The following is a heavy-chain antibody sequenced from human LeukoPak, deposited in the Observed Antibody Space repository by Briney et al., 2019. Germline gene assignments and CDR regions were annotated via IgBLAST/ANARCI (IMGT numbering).Heavy chain of an antibody. CDR1: GFTFNNYA. D-gene: IGHD4-17*01. J-gene: IGHJ4*02. CDR3: ARDYADYVGYFFFDY. Sequence: EGSLRLSCAACGFTFNNYAMNWVRQARGKGLEWVSSISGGGETTYYADSAKGRFTISRDNSQNTLYLQMNSLRAEDTAVYYCARDYADYVGYFFFDYWGQGTLVTVSS. V-gene: IGHV3-23*01. CDR2: ISGGGETT.